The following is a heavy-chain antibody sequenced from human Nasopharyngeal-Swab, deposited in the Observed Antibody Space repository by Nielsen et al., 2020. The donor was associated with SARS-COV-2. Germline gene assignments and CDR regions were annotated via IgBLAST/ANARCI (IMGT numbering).Heavy chain of an antibody. J-gene: IGHJ4*02. Sequence: GESLKISCAASGFTFSSYSMNWVRQAPGKGLEWVSSISSSSSNIYYADSVKGRFTISRDNAKNSLYLQMNSLRAEDTAVYYCAKRRRYCSGGSCYSSIDYWGQGTLVTVSS. CDR3: AKRRRYCSGGSCYSSIDY. V-gene: IGHV3-21*01. CDR1: GFTFSSYS. CDR2: ISSSSSNI. D-gene: IGHD2-15*01.